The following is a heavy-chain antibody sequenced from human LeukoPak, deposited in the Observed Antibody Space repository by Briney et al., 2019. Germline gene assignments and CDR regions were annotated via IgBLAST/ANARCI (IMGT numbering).Heavy chain of an antibody. CDR3: ARDGDDGYSDY. CDR1: GGTFSSYA. V-gene: IGHV1-69*04. Sequence: GASVKVSCKASGGTFSSYAISWVRQAPEQGLEWMGRIIPILGIANYAQKFQGRVTITADKSTSTAYMELSSLRYEDTAVYYCARDGDDGYSDYWGQGTLVTVSS. J-gene: IGHJ4*02. D-gene: IGHD5-24*01. CDR2: IIPILGIA.